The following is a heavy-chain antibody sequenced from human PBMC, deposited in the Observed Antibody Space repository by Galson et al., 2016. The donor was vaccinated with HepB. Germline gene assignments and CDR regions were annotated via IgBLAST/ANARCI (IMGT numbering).Heavy chain of an antibody. V-gene: IGHV3-48*01. Sequence: SLRLSCAASGFRFSDYNMNWVRQAPGRGLEWVAYISASSGTIYYADSVEGRFTISRDNSKNTLYLQMSSLRAEDTAVYYCAKDEFLEGDYYYYGMDVWGQGTTVTVSS. CDR2: ISASSGTI. D-gene: IGHD3-3*01. CDR1: GFRFSDYN. J-gene: IGHJ6*02. CDR3: AKDEFLEGDYYYYGMDV.